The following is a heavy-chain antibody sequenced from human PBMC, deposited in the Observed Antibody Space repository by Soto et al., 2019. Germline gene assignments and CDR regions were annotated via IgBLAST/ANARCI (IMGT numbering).Heavy chain of an antibody. CDR1: GGSISSSSYY. CDR2: IYYSGST. CDR3: SVGYTEFDY. Sequence: QLQLQESGPGLVKPSETLSLTCTVSGGSISSSSYYWGWIRQPPGKGLEWIGSIYYSGSTYYNPSLKSRVSLSVDTSKNQFSLKLSSVAAADTAVYFCSVGYTEFDYWGQGTLVTVSS. V-gene: IGHV4-39*01. D-gene: IGHD5-12*01. J-gene: IGHJ4*02.